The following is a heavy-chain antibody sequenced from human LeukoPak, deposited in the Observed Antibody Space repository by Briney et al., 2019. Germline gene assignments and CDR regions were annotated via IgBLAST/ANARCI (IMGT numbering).Heavy chain of an antibody. Sequence: PSETLSLTCTVSGGSLSSYYWSWIRQPPGKGLEWIGYIYYSGSTNYNPSLKSRVTISVDTSKNQFSLKLSSVTAADTAVYYCARVIGSTWDSSGFGFDPWGQGTLVTVSS. CDR2: IYYSGST. V-gene: IGHV4-59*01. J-gene: IGHJ5*02. CDR1: GGSLSSYY. CDR3: ARVIGSTWDSSGFGFDP. D-gene: IGHD3-22*01.